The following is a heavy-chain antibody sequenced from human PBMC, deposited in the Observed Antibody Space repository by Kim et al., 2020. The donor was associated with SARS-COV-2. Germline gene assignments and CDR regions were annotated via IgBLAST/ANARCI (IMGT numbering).Heavy chain of an antibody. CDR3: ARRPTYQLHNHYFDY. CDR1: GGSISSSSYY. D-gene: IGHD2-2*01. CDR2: IYYSGST. Sequence: SETLSLTCTVSGGSISSSSYYWGWIRQPPGKGLEWIGSIYYSGSTYYNPSLKSRVTISVDTSKNQFSLKLSSVTAADTAVYYCARRPTYQLHNHYFDYWGQGTLVTVSS. J-gene: IGHJ4*02. V-gene: IGHV4-39*01.